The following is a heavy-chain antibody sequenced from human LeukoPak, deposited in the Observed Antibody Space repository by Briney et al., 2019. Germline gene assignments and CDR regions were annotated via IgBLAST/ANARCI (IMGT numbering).Heavy chain of an antibody. Sequence: PSETLSLTCTGSGGSISSGDYYWSWIRQPPGKGLEWIGYIYYSGSTYYNPSLKSRITISVDTCKNQFSLKLSSVTAADTAVYYCARDKYNWNLRGYYYGMDVWGKGTTVTVSS. J-gene: IGHJ6*04. CDR3: ARDKYNWNLRGYYYGMDV. D-gene: IGHD1-1*01. V-gene: IGHV4-30-4*01. CDR2: IYYSGST. CDR1: GGSISSGDYY.